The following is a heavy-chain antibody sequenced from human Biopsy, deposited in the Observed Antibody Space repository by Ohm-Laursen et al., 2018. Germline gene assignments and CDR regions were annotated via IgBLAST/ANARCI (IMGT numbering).Heavy chain of an antibody. CDR1: GFTFSNLA. V-gene: IGHV3-23*01. D-gene: IGHD3-22*01. CDR3: AKDVFWGFSGSTDYYAYYFDS. Sequence: SLRLSCTASGFTFSNLAMSWVRQAPGKGLVWVSGISDSGGSTHYADSVKGRFSISRDTSKNTLYLQMNSLRAEDTAVYYCAKDVFWGFSGSTDYYAYYFDSWGQGTLVTVSP. J-gene: IGHJ4*02. CDR2: ISDSGGST.